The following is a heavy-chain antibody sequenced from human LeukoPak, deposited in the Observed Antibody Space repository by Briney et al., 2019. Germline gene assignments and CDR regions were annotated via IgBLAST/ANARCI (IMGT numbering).Heavy chain of an antibody. Sequence: GASVKVSCKASGGTFSSYAISWVRQAPGQGLEWMGGIIPIFGTANYAQKFQGRVTITTDESTSTAYMELSSLRSEDTAVYYCARDREYCSGGSCYSGDYWGQGTLVTVSS. CDR2: IIPIFGTA. V-gene: IGHV1-69*05. CDR1: GGTFSSYA. CDR3: ARDREYCSGGSCYSGDY. J-gene: IGHJ4*02. D-gene: IGHD2-15*01.